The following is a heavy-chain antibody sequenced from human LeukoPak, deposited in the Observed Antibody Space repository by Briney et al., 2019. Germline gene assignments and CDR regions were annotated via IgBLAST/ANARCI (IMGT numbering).Heavy chain of an antibody. CDR3: ARGSPSRYNYDSSGYYGGYFDY. Sequence: ASVTVSCKASGYTFTTYGISWVRQAPGQGLEWMGWISAYNGKTYYAQKLQGRVTMTTDTSTSTAYMELRSLRSDDTAVYYCARGSPSRYNYDSSGYYGGYFDYWGQGTPVTVSS. CDR2: ISAYNGKT. V-gene: IGHV1-18*01. CDR1: GYTFTTYG. D-gene: IGHD3-22*01. J-gene: IGHJ4*02.